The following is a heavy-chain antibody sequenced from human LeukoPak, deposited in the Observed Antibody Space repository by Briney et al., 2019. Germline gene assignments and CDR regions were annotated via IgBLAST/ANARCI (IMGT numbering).Heavy chain of an antibody. V-gene: IGHV3-15*01. Sequence: GGSLRLSCAASGFTFSNAWMSWVRQAPGKGLEWVGRIKSKTDGGTTDYAAPVKGRFTISRDDSKNTLYLQMNILKTEDTAVYYCTTTVWFGELLPYWGQGTLITVSS. D-gene: IGHD3-10*01. J-gene: IGHJ4*02. CDR3: TTTVWFGELLPY. CDR2: IKSKTDGGTT. CDR1: GFTFSNAW.